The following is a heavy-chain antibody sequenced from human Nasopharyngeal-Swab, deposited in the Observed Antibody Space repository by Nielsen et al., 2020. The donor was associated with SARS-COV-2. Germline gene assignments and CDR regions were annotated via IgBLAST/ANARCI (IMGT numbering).Heavy chain of an antibody. CDR2: IIPIFGTA. V-gene: IGHV1-69*13. CDR1: GGTFSSYA. CDR3: ARIGSDSSSWSKNFYYYYGMDV. Sequence: SVKVSCKASGGTFSSYAISWVRQAPGQGLEWMGGIIPIFGTANYAQKFQGRVTITADESTRTAYMELSSLRSEDPAVYYCARIGSDSSSWSKNFYYYYGMDVWGQGTTVTVSS. D-gene: IGHD6-13*01. J-gene: IGHJ6*02.